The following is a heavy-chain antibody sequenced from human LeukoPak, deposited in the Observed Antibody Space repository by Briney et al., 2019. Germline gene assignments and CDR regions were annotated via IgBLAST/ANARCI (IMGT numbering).Heavy chain of an antibody. D-gene: IGHD4-23*01. CDR1: GGSISSSSYY. CDR2: IYYSGST. CDR3: ARHLLPVVTLEEIFVY. V-gene: IGHV4-39*01. Sequence: SETLSLTCTVSGGSISSSSYYWGWIRQPPGKGLEWIGSIYYSGSTYYNPSLKSRVTISVDTSKNQFSLKLSSVTAADTAVYYGARHLLPVVTLEEIFVYWDQGTLVTVSS. J-gene: IGHJ4*02.